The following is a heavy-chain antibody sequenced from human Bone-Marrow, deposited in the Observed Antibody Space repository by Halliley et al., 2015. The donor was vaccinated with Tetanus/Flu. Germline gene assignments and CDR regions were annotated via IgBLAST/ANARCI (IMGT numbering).Heavy chain of an antibody. Sequence: TLSLTCSVSGASMFPYYWSWIRQPPGKGLEWIGYIYYSGNTNYNPSLKTRVTLSVDTSKKQFSLKLTSVTAADTAVYYCARHCSGNSCYTDAFDIWGQGTVVTFSS. D-gene: IGHD2-15*01. CDR3: ARHCSGNSCYTDAFDI. CDR2: IYYSGNT. V-gene: IGHV4-59*08. J-gene: IGHJ3*02. CDR1: GASMFPYY.